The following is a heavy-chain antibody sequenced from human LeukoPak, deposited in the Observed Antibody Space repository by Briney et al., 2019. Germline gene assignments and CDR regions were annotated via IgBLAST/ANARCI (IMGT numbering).Heavy chain of an antibody. Sequence: GGSLRLSCAGSGFTFSTYSMNWVRQAPGKGLVWVSSITSSNNYIYYADSMKGRFTISRDNAKNTLYLQMNSLRAEDMAVYYCTRGPGYDYVWGSYRVDYWGQGTLVTVSS. CDR3: TRGPGYDYVWGSYRVDY. V-gene: IGHV3-21*01. J-gene: IGHJ4*02. CDR1: GFTFSTYS. CDR2: ITSSNNYI. D-gene: IGHD3-16*02.